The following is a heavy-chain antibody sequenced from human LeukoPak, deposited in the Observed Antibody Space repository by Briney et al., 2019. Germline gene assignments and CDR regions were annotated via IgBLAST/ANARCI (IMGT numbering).Heavy chain of an antibody. D-gene: IGHD2-21*02. CDR2: ISGSGGST. CDR3: AKGGCGGDCYSPGY. V-gene: IGHV3-23*01. CDR1: GFTFSSYA. J-gene: IGHJ4*02. Sequence: GGSLRLSCAASGFTFSSYAMSWVRQAPGKGLEWVSAISGSGGSTYYADSVKGRFTISRDNSKNTLYLQVNSLRAEDTAVYYCAKGGCGGDCYSPGYWGQGTLVTVSS.